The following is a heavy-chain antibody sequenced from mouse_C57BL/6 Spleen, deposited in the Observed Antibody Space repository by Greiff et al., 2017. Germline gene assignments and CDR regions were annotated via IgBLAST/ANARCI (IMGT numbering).Heavy chain of an antibody. V-gene: IGHV5-6*01. CDR1: GFTFSSYG. D-gene: IGHD1-1*01. CDR3: ARPSYYYGSSSWFAY. J-gene: IGHJ3*01. CDR2: ISSGGSYT. Sequence: EVQRVESGGDLVKPGGSLKLSCAASGFTFSSYGMSWVRQPPDKRLEWVATISSGGSYTDYPDSVKGRFTISSDNAKNTLYLQMSSLKSEDTAMYYCARPSYYYGSSSWFAYWGQGTLVTVSA.